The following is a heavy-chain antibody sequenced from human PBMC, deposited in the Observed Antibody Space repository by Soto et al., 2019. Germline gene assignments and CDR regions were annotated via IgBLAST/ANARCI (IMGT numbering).Heavy chain of an antibody. J-gene: IGHJ4*02. V-gene: IGHV1-8*01. CDR3: ARDKVVGAAGH. CDR2: MNPNSGNT. CDR1: GYTFTSYD. D-gene: IGHD6-13*01. Sequence: QVQLVQSGAEVKKPGASVKVSCKASGYTFTSYDINWVRQATGQGLEWMGWMNPNSGNTVYAQKFQGRVIMTRNTSLSAAHTEMSGLRSEDTAVYYCARDKVVGAAGHWGPATLVSFSS.